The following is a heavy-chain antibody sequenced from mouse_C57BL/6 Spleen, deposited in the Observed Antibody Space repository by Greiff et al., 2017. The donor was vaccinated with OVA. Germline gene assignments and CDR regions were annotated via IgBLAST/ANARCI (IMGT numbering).Heavy chain of an antibody. Sequence: QVQLQQSGAELVKPGASVKISCKASGYAFSSYWMNWVKQRPGKGLEWIGQIYPGDGDTNYNGKFKGKATLTADKSSSTAYMQLSSLTSEDSAVYFCARRGGNYDAMDYWGQGTSVTVSS. CDR3: ARRGGNYDAMDY. V-gene: IGHV1-80*01. D-gene: IGHD2-1*01. J-gene: IGHJ4*01. CDR1: GYAFSSYW. CDR2: IYPGDGDT.